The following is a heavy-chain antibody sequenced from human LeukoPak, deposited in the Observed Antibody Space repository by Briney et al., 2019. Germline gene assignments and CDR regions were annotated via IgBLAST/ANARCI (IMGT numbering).Heavy chain of an antibody. V-gene: IGHV5-51*01. Sequence: GESLKISCKGSGYRFTNYWIGWVRQMPGKGLEWMGIIYPGDSDTRYSPSFQGQVTISADKSINTAYLQWSSLKASDTAMYYCARSSGYSYPDAFDIWGQGTVVTVSS. CDR3: ARSSGYSYPDAFDI. CDR2: IYPGDSDT. CDR1: GYRFTNYW. D-gene: IGHD3-22*01. J-gene: IGHJ3*02.